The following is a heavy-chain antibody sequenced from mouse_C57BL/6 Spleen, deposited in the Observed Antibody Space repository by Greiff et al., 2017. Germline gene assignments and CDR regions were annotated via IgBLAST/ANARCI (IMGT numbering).Heavy chain of an antibody. J-gene: IGHJ1*03. CDR2: FYPGSGSI. D-gene: IGHD1-1*01. Sequence: QVQLKQSGAELVKPGASVKLSCKASGYTFTEYTIHWVKQRSGQGLEWIGWFYPGSGSIKYNEKFKDKATLTADKSSSTVYMELSRLTSEDSAVYFCARHLYYYGSSPYWYFDVWGTGTTVTVSS. CDR1: GYTFTEYT. V-gene: IGHV1-62-2*01. CDR3: ARHLYYYGSSPYWYFDV.